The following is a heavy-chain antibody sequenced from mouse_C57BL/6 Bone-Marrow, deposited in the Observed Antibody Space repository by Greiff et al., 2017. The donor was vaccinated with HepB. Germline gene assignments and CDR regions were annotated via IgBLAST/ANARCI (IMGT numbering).Heavy chain of an antibody. CDR1: GFNIKDDY. CDR2: IDPENGDT. V-gene: IGHV14-4*01. CDR3: TVITTVVGAY. J-gene: IGHJ3*01. Sequence: VQLQQSGAELVRPGASVKLSCTASGFNIKDDYMHWVKQRPEQGLEWIGWIDPENGDTEYASKFQGKATITADTSSNTAYLQRSSLTSEDTAVYYCTVITTVVGAYWGQGTRVTVSA. D-gene: IGHD1-1*01.